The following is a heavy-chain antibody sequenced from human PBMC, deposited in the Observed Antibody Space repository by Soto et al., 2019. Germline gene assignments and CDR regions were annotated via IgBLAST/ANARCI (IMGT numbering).Heavy chain of an antibody. D-gene: IGHD3-9*01. V-gene: IGHV3-15*07. J-gene: IGHJ4*02. CDR1: GFTFSNAW. CDR2: IKSKTDGGTT. CDR3: TNQGRYFDLGY. Sequence: EVQLVESGGGLVKPGGSLRLSCAASGFTFSNAWMNWVRQAPGKVLEWVGRIKSKTDGGTTDYAAPVKGRFTISRDDSKNMLYLQMNSLKTEDTAVYYCTNQGRYFDLGYWGQGTLVTVSS.